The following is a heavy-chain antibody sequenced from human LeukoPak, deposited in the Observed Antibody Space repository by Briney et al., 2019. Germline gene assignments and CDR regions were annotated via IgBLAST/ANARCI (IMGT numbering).Heavy chain of an antibody. CDR2: ITGSGGRT. CDR1: GFTFSSYA. CDR3: AKEYTGTFSSFPSYFDI. D-gene: IGHD1-26*01. J-gene: IGHJ4*02. Sequence: GGSLRLSCAASGFTFSSYAMNWVRHGPGKGLEWVSAITGSGGRTYYADSVKGRFTISRDNSKNTLYLQMNSLRAEDTAVYDFAKEYTGTFSSFPSYFDIWGQGTLVTVSS. V-gene: IGHV3-23*01.